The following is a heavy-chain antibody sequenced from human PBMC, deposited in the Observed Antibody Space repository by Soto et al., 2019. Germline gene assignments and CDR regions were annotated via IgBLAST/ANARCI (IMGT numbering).Heavy chain of an antibody. Sequence: PSETLSLTCTVSGGSITDYSWVWIRQPAGKGLEWIGRIFSSGSTNYNPSLKSRVTISVDTSKNQFSLKLSSVTAADTAVYYCARGRVRWNYDFDYWGQGTLVTVSS. D-gene: IGHD1-7*01. V-gene: IGHV4-4*07. CDR3: ARGRVRWNYDFDY. J-gene: IGHJ4*02. CDR1: GGSITDYS. CDR2: IFSSGST.